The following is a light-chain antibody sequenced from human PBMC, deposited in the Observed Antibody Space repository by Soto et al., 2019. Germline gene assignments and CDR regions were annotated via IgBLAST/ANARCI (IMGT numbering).Light chain of an antibody. CDR3: RSYTSTNTLV. Sequence: QSVLTQPASVSGSPGQSITLSCTGTRSDVGGYNFVSWYQQHPGKVPKLLIYDVTHRPSGVSNRFSASKSANTASLTISGLQAEDEADYYCRSYTSTNTLVFGGGTKLTVL. CDR2: DVT. J-gene: IGLJ3*02. V-gene: IGLV2-14*01. CDR1: RSDVGGYNF.